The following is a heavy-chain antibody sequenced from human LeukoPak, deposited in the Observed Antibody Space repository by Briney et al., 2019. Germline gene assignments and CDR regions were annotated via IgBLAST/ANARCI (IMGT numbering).Heavy chain of an antibody. Sequence: GGSLRLSCAASGFTFSSYEMNWVRQAPGKGLEWVSYISSSGSTIYYADSVKGRFTISRDNAKNSLYLQMNSLRAEDTAVYYCARETDSSLFDYWGQGTLVTVSS. J-gene: IGHJ4*02. CDR3: ARETDSSLFDY. CDR1: GFTFSSYE. D-gene: IGHD3-22*01. CDR2: ISSSGSTI. V-gene: IGHV3-48*03.